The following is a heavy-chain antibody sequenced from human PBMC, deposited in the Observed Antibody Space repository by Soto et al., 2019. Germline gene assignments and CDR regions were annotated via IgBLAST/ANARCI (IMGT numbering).Heavy chain of an antibody. CDR1: GYTFTDSA. CDR3: AKGSRMWTPDY. D-gene: IGHD2-21*01. J-gene: IGHJ4*02. Sequence: VKLACKASGYTFTDSAIHWRSQAPGQSLEWLGWIAPGNGNTKYSQNFQGRVTITRDTSATTAYMELSSLTSEDTAVYYCAKGSRMWTPDYWGQGTLVTVSS. CDR2: IAPGNGNT. V-gene: IGHV1-3*01.